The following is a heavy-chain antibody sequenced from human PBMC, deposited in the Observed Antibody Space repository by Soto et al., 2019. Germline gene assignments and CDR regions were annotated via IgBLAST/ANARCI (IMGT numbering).Heavy chain of an antibody. J-gene: IGHJ5*02. CDR3: ARTTSSSGYSPFGP. V-gene: IGHV5-51*01. D-gene: IGHD6-6*01. Sequence: GESLKISCKGCAYRFNNYWIGWVRQMPGKGLEWMAIIYPGDSDTRYSPSFQGQVTVSADKSISTAYLQWSSLKASDTAMYFCARTTSSSGYSPFGPWGQGTPVTVSS. CDR1: AYRFNNYW. CDR2: IYPGDSDT.